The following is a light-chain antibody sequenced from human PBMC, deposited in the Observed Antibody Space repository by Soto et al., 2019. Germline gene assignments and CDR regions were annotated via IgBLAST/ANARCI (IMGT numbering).Light chain of an antibody. V-gene: IGKV4-1*01. CDR2: WAS. J-gene: IGKJ5*01. CDR1: QSVLYNSKNQNY. CDR3: QQYYSSPLT. Sequence: TVMTQSPGSLAVSLGERDTINCKSSQSVLYNSKNQNYLAWYQQKPGQPPKLLIYWASTRESGVPDRFRGSGSGTDFTLTITSLQAEDAAVYYCQQYYSSPLTFGQGIRLDI.